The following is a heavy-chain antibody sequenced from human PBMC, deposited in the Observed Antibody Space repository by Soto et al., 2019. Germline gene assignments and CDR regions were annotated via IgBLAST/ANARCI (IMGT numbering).Heavy chain of an antibody. CDR2: IYYSGST. V-gene: IGHV4-59*01. CDR3: ASSRDMNYFQD. J-gene: IGHJ4*02. CDR1: GDSISSYY. Sequence: SETLSLTCTVSGDSISSYYWSCIRQPPGKGLEWIGYIYYSGSTNYNPSLKSRVTISVDTSKNQFSLKLSSVTAADTAVYYCASSRDMNYFQDWGQGTLVTVSS. D-gene: IGHD3-10*02.